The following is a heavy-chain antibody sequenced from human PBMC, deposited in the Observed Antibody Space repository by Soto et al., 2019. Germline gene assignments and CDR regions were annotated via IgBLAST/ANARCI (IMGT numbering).Heavy chain of an antibody. CDR3: ARDGYCTSTSCYRAGMDV. Sequence: GGSLRLSCAASGFTFSSYGMHWVRQAPGKGLEWVAVIWYDGSNKYYADSVKGRFTISRDNSKNTLYLQMNSLRSEDTAAYYCARDGYCTSTSCYRAGMDVWGQGTTVTVSS. CDR2: IWYDGSNK. J-gene: IGHJ6*02. CDR1: GFTFSSYG. V-gene: IGHV3-33*01. D-gene: IGHD2-2*02.